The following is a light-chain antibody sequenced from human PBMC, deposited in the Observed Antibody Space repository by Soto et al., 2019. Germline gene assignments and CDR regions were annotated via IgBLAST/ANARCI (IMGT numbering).Light chain of an antibody. CDR2: GAS. CDR1: QSVSSSY. Sequence: EIVLTQSPGTLSLSPGERATLSCRASQSVSSSYLAWYQQKPGQAPRLLIYGASSRATGIPDRFSGSGSWAKFTSTISSLEPEEVAVYYCQQYGTTPPGTFGQGTKVDIK. J-gene: IGKJ1*01. CDR3: QQYGTTPPGT. V-gene: IGKV3-20*01.